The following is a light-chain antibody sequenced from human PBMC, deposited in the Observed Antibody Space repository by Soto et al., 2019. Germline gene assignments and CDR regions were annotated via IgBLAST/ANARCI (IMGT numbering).Light chain of an antibody. J-gene: IGLJ3*02. CDR1: SGHNTYA. CDR3: QTWGTGSWV. V-gene: IGLV4-69*01. Sequence: QLVLTQSPSASASLGASVKLTCTLSSGHNTYAIAWHQQQPEKGPRYLMKLNSDGSPSKGDGIPDRFSGSSSGAERYLTISSLQSEDEADYYCQTWGTGSWVFGGGTKLTVL. CDR2: LNSDGSP.